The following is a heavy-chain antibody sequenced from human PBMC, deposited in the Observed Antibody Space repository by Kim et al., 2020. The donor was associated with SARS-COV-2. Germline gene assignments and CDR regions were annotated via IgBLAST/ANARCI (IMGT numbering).Heavy chain of an antibody. CDR1: GFTFTNYA. CDR2: ISGSGTST. CDR3: AKDTMVRGLSDY. D-gene: IGHD3-10*01. J-gene: IGHJ4*02. V-gene: IGHV3-23*01. Sequence: GGSLRLSCAASGFTFTNYAMSWVRQAPGKGLEWVSAISGSGTSTYYADSVKGRFTTSRDNSKNMVYLQMNSLRVEDTAVYYCAKDTMVRGLSDYWGQGTLVTVSS.